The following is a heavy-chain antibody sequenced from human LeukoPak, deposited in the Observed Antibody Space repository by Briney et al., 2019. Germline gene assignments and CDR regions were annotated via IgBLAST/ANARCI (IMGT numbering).Heavy chain of an antibody. D-gene: IGHD1-1*01. Sequence: GGSLRLSCAASGFTFSSYAMSWVRQAPGKGLEWVSAISGSGGSTYYADSVEGRFTISRDNSKNTLYLQMNSLRAEDTAVYYCAKGGYRYYYYYGMDVWGQGTTVTVSS. CDR1: GFTFSSYA. V-gene: IGHV3-23*01. J-gene: IGHJ6*02. CDR2: ISGSGGST. CDR3: AKGGYRYYYYYGMDV.